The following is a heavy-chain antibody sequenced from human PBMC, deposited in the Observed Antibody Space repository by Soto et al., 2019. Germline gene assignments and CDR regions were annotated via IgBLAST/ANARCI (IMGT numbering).Heavy chain of an antibody. V-gene: IGHV1-46*01. CDR3: ARDGGSGSYYTPRY. J-gene: IGHJ4*02. CDR1: GYTFTSYY. CDR2: IIPSGGTT. D-gene: IGHD3-10*01. Sequence: QVQLVQSGAEVKKPGASVKVSCKASGYTFTSYYLHWVRQAPGQGLEWMGMIIPSGGTTSYTQKFQGRVTMVRDPSTTTVDMELSSMRSEDTGVYYCARDGGSGSYYTPRYWGQGTLVTVSS.